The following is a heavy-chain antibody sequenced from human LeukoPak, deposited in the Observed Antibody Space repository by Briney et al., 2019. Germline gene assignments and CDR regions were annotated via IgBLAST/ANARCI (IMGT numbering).Heavy chain of an antibody. J-gene: IGHJ4*02. V-gene: IGHV4-34*01. Sequence: SETLSLTCAVYGGSFSGYYWSWIRQPPGKGLEWIGEINHSGSTDYNPSLKSRVTISVDTSKNQFSLKLSSVTAADTAVYCCARELRGTGSGGRAAGWYFDYWGQGTLVTVSS. D-gene: IGHD2-15*01. CDR3: ARELRGTGSGGRAAGWYFDY. CDR2: INHSGST. CDR1: GGSFSGYY.